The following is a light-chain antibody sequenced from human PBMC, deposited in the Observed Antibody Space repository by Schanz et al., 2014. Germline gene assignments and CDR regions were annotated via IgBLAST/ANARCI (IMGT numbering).Light chain of an antibody. CDR2: DVS. CDR3: KV. J-gene: IGLJ3*02. Sequence: QSALTQPRSVSGSPGQSVTISCTGTSSDVGGYNSVSWYQRHPGKAPKLMIYDVSKRPSGVPDRFSGSKSGNTASLTISGLQAEDEADYHQKVFGGGTKLTVL. V-gene: IGLV2-11*01. CDR1: SSDVGGYNS.